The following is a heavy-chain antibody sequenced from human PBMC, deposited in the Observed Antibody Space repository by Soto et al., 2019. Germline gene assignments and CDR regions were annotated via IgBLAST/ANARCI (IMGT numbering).Heavy chain of an antibody. CDR1: GGSISSGGYY. J-gene: IGHJ6*03. CDR2: IYYSGST. V-gene: IGHV4-31*03. CDR3: AREYCSGGSCNDYYYYYYMDV. Sequence: SETLSLTCTVSGGSISSGGYYWSWIRQHPRKGLEWIGYIYYSGSTYYNPSLKSRVTISVDTSKNQFSLKLSSVTAADTAVYYCAREYCSGGSCNDYYYYYYMDVWGKGTTVTVSS. D-gene: IGHD2-15*01.